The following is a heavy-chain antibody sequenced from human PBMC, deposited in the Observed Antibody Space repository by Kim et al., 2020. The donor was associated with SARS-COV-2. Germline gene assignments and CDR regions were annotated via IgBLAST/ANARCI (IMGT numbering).Heavy chain of an antibody. D-gene: IGHD3-3*01. J-gene: IGHJ4*02. CDR2: INHSGST. Sequence: SETLSLTCAVYGGSFSGYYWSWIRQPPGKGLEWIGEINHSGSTNYNPSLKSRVTISVDTSKNQFSLKLSSVTAADTAVYYCATGFCSGYCRRGRFDYWGQGTLVTVSS. CDR3: ATGFCSGYCRRGRFDY. CDR1: GGSFSGYY. V-gene: IGHV4-34*01.